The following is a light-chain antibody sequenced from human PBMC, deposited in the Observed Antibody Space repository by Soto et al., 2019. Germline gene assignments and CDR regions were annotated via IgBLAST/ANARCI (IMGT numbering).Light chain of an antibody. J-gene: IGKJ4*01. CDR2: AAS. CDR3: QQSQSNPLP. CDR1: QSASSF. Sequence: IHITQSPSSVSASVGDRVTIVCRASQSASSFLNWYQQKPGRAHKLQPYAASSLYSGVPSRVSGSGSGIDFTFTIMTVEPEDVATYPGQQSQSNPLPFGGGTRVEIK. V-gene: IGKV1-39*01.